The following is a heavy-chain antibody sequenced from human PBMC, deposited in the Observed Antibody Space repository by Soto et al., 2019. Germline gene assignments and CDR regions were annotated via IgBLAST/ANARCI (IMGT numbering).Heavy chain of an antibody. J-gene: IGHJ5*02. CDR1: GGSFDRCSYY. CDR3: ATGHTRDSWFDG. V-gene: IGHV4-31*03. CDR2: IYTSRTT. Sequence: SVTRSLTCTLSGGSFDRCSYYWCWLRQHPGKGLEWIGYIYTSRTTYYNPSLRSRVTISGDTSKNQFSLKLNSVTAADTAVDYGATGHTRDSWFDGCGQG.